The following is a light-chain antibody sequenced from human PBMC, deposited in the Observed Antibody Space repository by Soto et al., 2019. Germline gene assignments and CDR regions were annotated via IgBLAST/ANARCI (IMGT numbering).Light chain of an antibody. Sequence: EIVLTQSPATLSLSPGERATLSCRASQSVSSSLAWYQQKPGQAPRLLIYGASNGAAGIPARFSGPGSGTDFTLTISSLEPDDFAVYYCQHYGGSFIFGPGTKVDFK. V-gene: IGKV3-11*01. J-gene: IGKJ3*01. CDR1: QSVSSS. CDR3: QHYGGSFI. CDR2: GAS.